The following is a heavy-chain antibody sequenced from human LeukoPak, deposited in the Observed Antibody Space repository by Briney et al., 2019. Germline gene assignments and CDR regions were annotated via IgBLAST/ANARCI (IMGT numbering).Heavy chain of an antibody. V-gene: IGHV3-21*01. CDR3: ARDRQGLPWFGEQGNWFDP. D-gene: IGHD3-10*01. Sequence: SGGSLRLSCAASGFTFSSYSMNWVRLAPGKGLEWVSSISSSSSYIYYADSVKGRFTISRDNAKNSLYLQMNSLRAEDTAVYYCARDRQGLPWFGEQGNWFDPWGQGTLVTVSS. CDR2: ISSSSSYI. CDR1: GFTFSSYS. J-gene: IGHJ5*02.